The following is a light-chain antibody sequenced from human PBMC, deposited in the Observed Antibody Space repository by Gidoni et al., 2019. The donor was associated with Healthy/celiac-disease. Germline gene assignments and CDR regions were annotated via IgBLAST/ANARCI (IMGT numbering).Light chain of an antibody. CDR1: QSVSSN. V-gene: IGKV3-15*01. CDR3: QQDNNWPLT. Sequence: EIVMTQSPASLSVSPRERATLSCRASQSVSSNLAWYQQKPGQAPRLLIYGASTRATGIPARFSGSGSGTEFTLTISSLQSEDFAVYYCQQDNNWPLTFGGGTKVEIK. CDR2: GAS. J-gene: IGKJ4*01.